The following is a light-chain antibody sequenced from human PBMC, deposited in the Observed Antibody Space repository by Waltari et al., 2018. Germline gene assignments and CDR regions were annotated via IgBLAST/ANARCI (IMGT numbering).Light chain of an antibody. V-gene: IGKV3-11*01. CDR1: RSVSSY. CDR3: QQRSNWPRT. Sequence: EIVLTQSPATLSLSPGERATLSCRASRSVSSYLVWYQQMPGQAPRLLSHSASNRATGLPARFSGSGSGTDFTLTISSLEPEDFAVYYCQQRSNWPRTFGQGTKVEIK. J-gene: IGKJ1*01. CDR2: SAS.